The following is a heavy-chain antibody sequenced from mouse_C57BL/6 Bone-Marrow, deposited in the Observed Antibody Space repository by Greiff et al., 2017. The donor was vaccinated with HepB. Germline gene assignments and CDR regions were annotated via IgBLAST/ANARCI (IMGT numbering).Heavy chain of an antibody. J-gene: IGHJ2*01. V-gene: IGHV1-42*01. CDR1: GYSFTGYY. Sequence: VQLQQSGPELVKPGASVKISCKASGYSFTGYYMNWVKQSPEKSLEWIGEINPSTGGTTYNQKFKGKATLTVDTSSSTAYMQLSSLTSEDSAVYYCVLITTVVATDYWGQGTTLTVSS. CDR3: VLITTVVATDY. CDR2: INPSTGGT. D-gene: IGHD1-1*01.